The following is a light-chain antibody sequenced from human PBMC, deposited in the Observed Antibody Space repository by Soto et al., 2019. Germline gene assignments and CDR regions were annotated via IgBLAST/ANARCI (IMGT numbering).Light chain of an antibody. CDR2: GAS. V-gene: IGKV3-15*01. Sequence: EIVMTQSPVTLSVSPGERVTLSCRASQSISNHLAWYQQTPGQAPRLLIYGASTGATGVPARFSGSGSGTEFTLTISSLQPEDFAVYYCQQHNKWPPAFGQGTKWIS. CDR1: QSISNH. J-gene: IGKJ1*01. CDR3: QQHNKWPPA.